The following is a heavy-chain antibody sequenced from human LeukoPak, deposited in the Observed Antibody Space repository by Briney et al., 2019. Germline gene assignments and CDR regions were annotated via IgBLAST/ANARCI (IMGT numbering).Heavy chain of an antibody. D-gene: IGHD2-15*01. V-gene: IGHV3-33*08. CDR1: GFTFSDYS. J-gene: IGHJ4*02. CDR2: IWYDGSNK. CDR3: ARGGVVVVVAAAFDY. Sequence: GGSLRLSCAASGFTFSDYSMNWVRQAPGKGLEWVAVIWYDGSNKYYADSVKGRFTISRDNSKNTPYLQMNSLRAEDTAVYYCARGGVVVVVAAAFDYWGQGTLVTVSS.